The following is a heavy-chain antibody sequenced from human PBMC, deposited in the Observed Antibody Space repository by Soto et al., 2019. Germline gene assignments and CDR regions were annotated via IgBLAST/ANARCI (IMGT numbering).Heavy chain of an antibody. CDR2: IYSGGST. D-gene: IGHD3-3*01. CDR3: ARSYYDFWSGSLFYFDY. CDR1: GFTVSSNY. J-gene: IGHJ4*02. V-gene: IGHV3-53*04. Sequence: GGSLRLSCAASGFTVSSNYMSWVRQATGKGLEWVSVIYSGGSTYYADSVKGRFTISRHNSKNTLYLQMNSLRAEDTAVYYCARSYYDFWSGSLFYFDYWGQGTLVTVSS.